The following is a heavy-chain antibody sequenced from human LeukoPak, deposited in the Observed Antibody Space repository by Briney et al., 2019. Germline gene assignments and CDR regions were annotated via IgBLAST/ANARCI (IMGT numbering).Heavy chain of an antibody. CDR3: ARRAYSSGFDYIDY. D-gene: IGHD6-19*01. J-gene: IGHJ4*02. V-gene: IGHV4-59*08. CDR2: IYYGGST. Sequence: PSETLSLTCTVSGGSISSYYWSWIRQPPGRGLELIGFIYYGGSTSYNPSLKSRVTISVDTSKSQFSLKLSSVIAADTAVYYCARRAYSSGFDYIDYWGQGTLVTVSS. CDR1: GGSISSYY.